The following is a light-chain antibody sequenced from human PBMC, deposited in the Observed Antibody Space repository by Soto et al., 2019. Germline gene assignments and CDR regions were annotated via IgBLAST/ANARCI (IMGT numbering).Light chain of an antibody. CDR1: SGHSSYA. Sequence: QLVLTQSPSASASLGASVKLTCTLSSGHSSYAIAWHQQQPEKGPRYLMKLNSDGSHSKGDGIPDRFSGSSSGAERYLTISSLQFEDEADYYCQTWGSGIRVVFGGGTKVTVL. V-gene: IGLV4-69*01. J-gene: IGLJ2*01. CDR3: QTWGSGIRVV. CDR2: LNSDGSH.